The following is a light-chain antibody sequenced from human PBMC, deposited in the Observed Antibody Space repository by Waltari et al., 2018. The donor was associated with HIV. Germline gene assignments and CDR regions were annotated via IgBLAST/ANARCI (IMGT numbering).Light chain of an antibody. CDR1: NAEIGNYDY. Sequence: QSAPIQPSSVSGSPGQSITVSCTGTNAEIGNYDYVSWYQHHPGAVPKLIIFDVGKRPLGISTRFSGSKSGNTASRIISGLQAEDEADYYCSATATRDIVVFGTGTKVTVL. CDR2: DVG. CDR3: SATATRDIVV. J-gene: IGLJ1*01. V-gene: IGLV2-14*03.